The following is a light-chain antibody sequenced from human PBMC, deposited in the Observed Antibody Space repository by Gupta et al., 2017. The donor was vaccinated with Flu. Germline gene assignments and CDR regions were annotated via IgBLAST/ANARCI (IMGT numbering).Light chain of an antibody. CDR2: EVT. V-gene: IGLV2-11*03. Sequence: GQSVATACTGTSSDVGAYNYVSGNQQHPSNDRKFLIDEVTNRPSGVPDRFSGSKSGNTASLTIAGRQAEDEADYYSVSYAGSRGFGTGTKVTVL. CDR1: SSDVGAYNY. CDR3: VSYAGSRG. J-gene: IGLJ1*01.